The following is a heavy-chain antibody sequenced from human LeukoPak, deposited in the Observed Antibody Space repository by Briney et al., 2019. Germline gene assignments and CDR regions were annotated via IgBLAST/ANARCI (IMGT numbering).Heavy chain of an antibody. Sequence: ASVTVSCTASGYTFTGYYMHWVRQAPGQGLEWMGRINPNSGGTNYAQKFQGRVTMTRDTSISTAYMELSRLRSDDTAVYYCARGLWFGEYYFDYWGQGTLVTVSS. V-gene: IGHV1-2*06. CDR1: GYTFTGYY. CDR3: ARGLWFGEYYFDY. CDR2: INPNSGGT. J-gene: IGHJ4*02. D-gene: IGHD3-10*01.